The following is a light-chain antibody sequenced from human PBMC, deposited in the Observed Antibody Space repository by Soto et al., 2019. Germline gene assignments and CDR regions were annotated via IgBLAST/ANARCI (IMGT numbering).Light chain of an antibody. J-gene: IGLJ1*01. V-gene: IGLV2-8*01. CDR3: KSYAGSNTYV. CDR1: KNDIGVYDF. Sequence: LTRPPSASESPGQSVTSSCTGIKNDIGVYDFVSWYQHHPGKAPRLIIYEVVQRPSGVPDRFSGSKSGNTASLTVSGLQAADEADYFCKSYAGSNTYVFGSGTKVTVL. CDR2: EVV.